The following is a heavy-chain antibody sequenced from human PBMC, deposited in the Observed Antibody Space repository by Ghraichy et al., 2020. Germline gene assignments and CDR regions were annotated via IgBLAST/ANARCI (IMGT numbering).Heavy chain of an antibody. CDR1: GFTFSNAW. D-gene: IGHD3-22*01. J-gene: IGHJ4*02. CDR3: TTGITMIVVVTVMVDY. Sequence: GGSLRLSCAASGFTFSNAWMSWVRQAPGKGLEWVGRIKSKTDGGTTDYAAPVKGRFTISRDDSKNTLYLQMNSLKTEDTAVYYCTTGITMIVVVTVMVDYWGQGTLVTVSS. V-gene: IGHV3-15*01. CDR2: IKSKTDGGTT.